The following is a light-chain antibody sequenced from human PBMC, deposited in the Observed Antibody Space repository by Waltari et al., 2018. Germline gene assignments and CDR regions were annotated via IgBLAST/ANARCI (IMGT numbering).Light chain of an antibody. CDR2: DVS. CDR3: SSYISSSTLEL. Sequence: QSALTQPASVSGSPGQSITISCTGTSSDVGAYNYVSWYQQHPGKAPKLMIFDVSIRPSGFSTRFSGSNCGDAASLTISGLQAEDEADYYCSSYISSSTLELFGGGTSLTVL. V-gene: IGLV2-14*03. J-gene: IGLJ2*01. CDR1: SSDVGAYNY.